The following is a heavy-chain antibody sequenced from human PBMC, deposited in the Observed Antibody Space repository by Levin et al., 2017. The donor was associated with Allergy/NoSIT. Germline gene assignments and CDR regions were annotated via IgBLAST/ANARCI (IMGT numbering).Heavy chain of an antibody. CDR2: INHSGST. D-gene: IGHD3-22*01. Sequence: SQTLSLTCAVYGGSFSGYYWSWIRQPPGKGLEWIGEINHSGSTNYNPSLKSRVTISVDTSKNQFSLKLSSVTAADTAVYYCARSKRRYYYDSSGVFDYWGQGTLVTVSS. CDR3: ARSKRRYYYDSSGVFDY. V-gene: IGHV4-34*01. CDR1: GGSFSGYY. J-gene: IGHJ4*02.